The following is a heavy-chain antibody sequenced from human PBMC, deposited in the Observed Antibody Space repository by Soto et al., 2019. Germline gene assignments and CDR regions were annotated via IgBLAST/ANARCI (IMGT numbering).Heavy chain of an antibody. CDR1: GFTFSSYA. J-gene: IGHJ4*02. Sequence: HPGGSLRLSCAASGFTFSSYAMSWVRQAPGKGLEWVSAISGSGGSTYYADSVKGRFTTSRDNSKNTLYLQMNSLRAEDTAVYYCANSINGYGDGHYFDYWGQGTLVTVSS. D-gene: IGHD4-17*01. V-gene: IGHV3-23*01. CDR3: ANSINGYGDGHYFDY. CDR2: ISGSGGST.